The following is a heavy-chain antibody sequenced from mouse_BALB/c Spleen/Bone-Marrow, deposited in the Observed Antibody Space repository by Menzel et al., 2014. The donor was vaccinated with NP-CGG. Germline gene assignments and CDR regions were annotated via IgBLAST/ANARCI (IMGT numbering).Heavy chain of an antibody. D-gene: IGHD1-1*01. V-gene: IGHV5-17*02. CDR1: GFTFSSFG. CDR2: ISSGGSTV. J-gene: IGHJ2*01. CDR3: ARSGSSSGYFDY. Sequence: EVQLVESGGGLVQPGGSRKLSCAASGFTFSSFGMHWVRQAPEKGLEWVAYISSGGSTVYYADKVMGRFTISRDNPKNTLFLQMTSLRSEDTAMYYCARSGSSSGYFDYWGQGTTLTVSS.